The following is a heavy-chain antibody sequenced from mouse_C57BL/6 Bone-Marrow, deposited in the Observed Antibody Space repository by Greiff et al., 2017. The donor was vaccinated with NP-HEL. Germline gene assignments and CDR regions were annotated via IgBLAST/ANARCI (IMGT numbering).Heavy chain of an antibody. CDR1: GYTFTSYW. V-gene: IGHV1-64*01. CDR3: VGSSYWYFDV. Sequence: VQLQQSGAELVKPGASVKLSCKASGYTFTSYWMHWVKQRPGQGLEWIGMIHPNSGSTNYNEKFKSKATLTVDKSSSTAYMQLSSLTSEDSAVYYCVGSSYWYFDVWGTGTTVTVSS. CDR2: IHPNSGST. D-gene: IGHD1-1*01. J-gene: IGHJ1*03.